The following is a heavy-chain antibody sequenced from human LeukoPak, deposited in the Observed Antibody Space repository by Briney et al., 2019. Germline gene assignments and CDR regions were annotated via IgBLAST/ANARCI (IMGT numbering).Heavy chain of an antibody. CDR3: AKVRLQPSYYFDF. J-gene: IGHJ4*02. CDR1: GFSVSSKY. D-gene: IGHD5-18*01. V-gene: IGHV3-53*01. Sequence: GGSLRLSCAASGFSVSSKYMSWVRQAPGKGLEWVSVLYTAGDTYYADSVKGRFTISRDNSKNTLYLQMNSLRAEDTAIYYCAKVRLQPSYYFDFWGQGTLVTVSS. CDR2: LYTAGDT.